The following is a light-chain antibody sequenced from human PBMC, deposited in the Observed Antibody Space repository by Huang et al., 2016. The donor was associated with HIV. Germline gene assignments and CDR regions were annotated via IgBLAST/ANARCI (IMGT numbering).Light chain of an antibody. CDR2: DTS. V-gene: IGKV3D-20*01. J-gene: IGKJ4*01. Sequence: EIVLTQSPATLSLSPGERATLSCGASQSITKNYLAWYQHKPGLAPRLLINDTSTRATGSPDSFSGRGSGTDFTLTINRLEPEDFAVYYCHQYGSSPLTFGGGTKVEIK. CDR3: HQYGSSPLT. CDR1: QSITKNY.